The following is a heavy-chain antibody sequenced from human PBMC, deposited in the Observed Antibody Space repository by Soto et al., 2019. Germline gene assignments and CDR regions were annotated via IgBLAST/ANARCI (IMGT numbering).Heavy chain of an antibody. V-gene: IGHV4-39*01. CDR3: ARLQVPGNFDY. CDR2: IYYTGDT. J-gene: IGHJ4*01. Sequence: PSETLSLTCTVSGGSITTTNYYWSWVRQPPGKGLEWIANIYYTGDTYYSPSLRSRVTISVDTSKSQFSLILTSVTAADTAMYFCARLQVPGNFDYWGHGTPVTVSS. CDR1: GGSITTTNYY. D-gene: IGHD3-10*01.